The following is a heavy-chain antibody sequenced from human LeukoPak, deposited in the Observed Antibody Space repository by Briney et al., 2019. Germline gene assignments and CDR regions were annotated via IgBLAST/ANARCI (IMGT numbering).Heavy chain of an antibody. J-gene: IGHJ4*02. CDR3: ARVDLYCSSTSCYSFDY. CDR2: IYPGDSDT. V-gene: IGHV5-51*01. D-gene: IGHD2-2*01. Sequence: GESLKISCKGFGYSFTSYWIAWVRQTPGKGLEWMGIIYPGDSDTRYSPSFQGQVTISGDKSISTVYLQWSSLKASDTAMYYCARVDLYCSSTSCYSFDYWGQGTLVIVSS. CDR1: GYSFTSYW.